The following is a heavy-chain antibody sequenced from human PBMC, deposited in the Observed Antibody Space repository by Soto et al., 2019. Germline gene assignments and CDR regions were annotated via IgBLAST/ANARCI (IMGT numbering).Heavy chain of an antibody. CDR1: GITXXXSX. CDR3: AREADYGYRYINYGSDG. D-gene: IGHD4-17*01. V-gene: IGHV3-30-3*01. Sequence: PRLSSXXXGITXXXSXLHLVRQDSGXGLEWVAVISFDGTKKYSSDSVKGRFTISRDNFHKTLYLQMNNLRVEDASLYFCAREADYGYRYINYGSDGWGQET. J-gene: IGHJ6*01. CDR2: ISFDGTKK.